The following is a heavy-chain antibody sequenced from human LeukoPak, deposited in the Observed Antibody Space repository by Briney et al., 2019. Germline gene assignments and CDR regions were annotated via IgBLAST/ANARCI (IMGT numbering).Heavy chain of an antibody. CDR2: MNPNSGNT. Sequence: GASVKISCKASGYTFTSYDINWLRQASGQGLEWMGWMNPNSGNTGYAQKFQGRFTMTWDTSISTAYMELSSLRSEDTAVYYCAREYRHQPDWGQGTLVTVSP. V-gene: IGHV1-8*01. J-gene: IGHJ4*02. CDR1: GYTFTSYD. D-gene: IGHD5-12*01. CDR3: AREYRHQPD.